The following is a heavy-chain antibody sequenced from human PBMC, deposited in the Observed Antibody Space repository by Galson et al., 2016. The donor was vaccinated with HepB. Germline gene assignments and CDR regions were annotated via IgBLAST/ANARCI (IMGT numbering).Heavy chain of an antibody. CDR3: TVGATYDFWSGYYMLDP. D-gene: IGHD3-3*01. J-gene: IGHJ5*02. CDR1: GFGFSHAW. V-gene: IGHV3-15*07. Sequence: SLRLSCATSGFGFSHAWMHWVRQAPGKGLEWVGRIKSKNDGETTHYAAPVKGRFAISRDDSKNTLYLQINSLKTEYTAVYYCTVGATYDFWSGYYMLDPWGQGTLVTVSS. CDR2: IKSKNDGETT.